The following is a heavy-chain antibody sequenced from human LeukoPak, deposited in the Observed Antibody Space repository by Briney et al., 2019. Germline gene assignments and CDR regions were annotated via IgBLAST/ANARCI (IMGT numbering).Heavy chain of an antibody. V-gene: IGHV4-34*01. D-gene: IGHD2-2*01. CDR3: AGECSSSSCYPMNKDY. Sequence: PSETLSLTCAVYGGSSSGYNWSWIPQPPGKGREGFGEINNSESTNYNPSLKSRVTISVGTTKTPFSLKVSPVSAANTAVYYAAGECSSSSCYPMNKDYWGQETLVTVSS. J-gene: IGHJ4*02. CDR1: GGSSSGYN. CDR2: INNSEST.